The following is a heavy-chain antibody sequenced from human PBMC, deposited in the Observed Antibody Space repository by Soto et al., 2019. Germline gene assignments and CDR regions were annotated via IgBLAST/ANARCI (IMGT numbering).Heavy chain of an antibody. CDR3: ARENYFDY. J-gene: IGHJ4*02. CDR1: GFTFSNYW. CDR2: IKPDGNEK. Sequence: GGSLRLSCAASGFTFSNYWMGWVRQAPARGLEWVANIKPDGNEKYYVDSVKGRFTISRDNAKNSLYLQMNSLTAEDTAIYYCARENYFDYWGQGTLVTVSS. V-gene: IGHV3-7*01.